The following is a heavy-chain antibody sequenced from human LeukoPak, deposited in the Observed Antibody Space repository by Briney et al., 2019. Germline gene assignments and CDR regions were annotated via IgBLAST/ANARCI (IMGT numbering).Heavy chain of an antibody. V-gene: IGHV4-34*01. Sequence: SETLSLTCAVYGGSFSGYYWSWIRQPPGKGLEWIGEINHSGSTNYNPSLKSRVTISVDTSKNQFSLKLSSVTAADTAVYYCARGRVPAAHRYFDYWGQGTLVTVSS. J-gene: IGHJ4*02. CDR3: ARGRVPAAHRYFDY. CDR1: GGSFSGYY. CDR2: INHSGST. D-gene: IGHD2-2*01.